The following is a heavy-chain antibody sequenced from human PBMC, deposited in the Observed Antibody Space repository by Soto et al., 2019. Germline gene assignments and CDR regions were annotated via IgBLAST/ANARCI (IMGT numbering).Heavy chain of an antibody. Sequence: QVQLVESGGGVVQPGRSLRLSCAASGFTFSSYGMHWVRQAPGKGLEWVAVIWYDGSNKYYADSVKGRFTISRDNSKNTLYLQMNSLRAEDTAVYYCAREHPLYSWNDARHAGGMDVWGQGTTVTVSS. V-gene: IGHV3-33*01. CDR3: AREHPLYSWNDARHAGGMDV. D-gene: IGHD1-20*01. J-gene: IGHJ6*02. CDR2: IWYDGSNK. CDR1: GFTFSSYG.